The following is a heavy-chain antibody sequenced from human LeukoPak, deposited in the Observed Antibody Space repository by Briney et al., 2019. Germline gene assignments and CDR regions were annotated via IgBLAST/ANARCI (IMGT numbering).Heavy chain of an antibody. D-gene: IGHD2-2*01. Sequence: GSLRLSCAASGFTFSSYWMSWVRQPPGKGLEWIGEINHSGSTNYNPSLKSRVTISVDTSKNQFSLKLSSVTAADTAVYYCAREFVVVPAANNWFDPWGQGTLVTVSS. CDR1: GFTFSSYW. V-gene: IGHV4-34*01. CDR2: INHSGST. J-gene: IGHJ5*02. CDR3: AREFVVVPAANNWFDP.